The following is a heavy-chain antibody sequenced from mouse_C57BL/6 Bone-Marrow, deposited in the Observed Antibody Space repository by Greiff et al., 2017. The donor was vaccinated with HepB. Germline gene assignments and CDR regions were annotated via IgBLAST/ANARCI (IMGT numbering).Heavy chain of an antibody. CDR1: GYTFTSYW. V-gene: IGHV1-5*01. Sequence: VQLQQSGTVLARPGASVKMSCKTSGYTFTSYWMHWVKQRPGQGLEWIGAIYPGNSDTSYNQKFKGKAKLTAVTSASPAYMELSSLTNEDSAVYYCTRHPRGGNAMDYWGQGTSVTVSS. D-gene: IGHD3-1*01. CDR3: TRHPRGGNAMDY. CDR2: IYPGNSDT. J-gene: IGHJ4*01.